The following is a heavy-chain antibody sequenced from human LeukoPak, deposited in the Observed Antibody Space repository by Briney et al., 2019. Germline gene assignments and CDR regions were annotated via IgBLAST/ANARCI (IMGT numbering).Heavy chain of an antibody. Sequence: SETLSLTCTVSGDSFSSYYWSWIRQPPGKGLEWIGYIYYTGSTNYNPSLKSRVTISVDTSNNQFSLKLTSVTAADTAVYYCARLGSSWPHYYSDYWGQGTLVTVSS. D-gene: IGHD6-13*01. CDR3: ARLGSSWPHYYSDY. J-gene: IGHJ4*02. CDR2: IYYTGST. CDR1: GDSFSSYY. V-gene: IGHV4-59*08.